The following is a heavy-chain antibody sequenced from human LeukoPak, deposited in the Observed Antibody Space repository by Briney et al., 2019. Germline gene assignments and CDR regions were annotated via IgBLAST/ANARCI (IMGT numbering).Heavy chain of an antibody. CDR1: GGSISSRSYY. CDR3: ARHGAEWLAYFDY. Sequence: PSETLSLTCTVSGGSISSRSYYWGWIRQPPGKGLEWIGSIYYSGSTYYNPSLKSRVTISVDTSKNQFSLKLSSVTAADTAVYYCARHGAEWLAYFDYWGQGTLVTVSS. V-gene: IGHV4-39*01. J-gene: IGHJ4*02. CDR2: IYYSGST. D-gene: IGHD6-19*01.